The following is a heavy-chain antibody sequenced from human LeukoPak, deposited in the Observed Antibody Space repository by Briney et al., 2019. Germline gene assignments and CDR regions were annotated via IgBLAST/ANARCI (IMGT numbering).Heavy chain of an antibody. CDR2: TYYRSTWYN. D-gene: IGHD2-2*01. Sequence: RSQTLSLTCAISGDSVSSNSVTWNWIRQSPSRGLEWLGRTYYRSTWYNDYAVSVRGRITVNPDTSKNQFSLHLNSVTPEDTAVYYCARRLTQYDCFDPWGQGIRVTVSS. CDR3: ARRLTQYDCFDP. J-gene: IGHJ5*02. V-gene: IGHV6-1*01. CDR1: GDSVSSNSVT.